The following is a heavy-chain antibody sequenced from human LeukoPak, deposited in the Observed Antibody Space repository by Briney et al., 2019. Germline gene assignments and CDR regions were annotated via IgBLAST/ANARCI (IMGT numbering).Heavy chain of an antibody. Sequence: PGGSLRLSRAASGFTFSNYAMNWVRQAPGKGLEWVSAVSTSGGSTYYADSVKGRFTISRDDSKNTLYLQMNSLRADDTAVYYCASKGSSGSSYYFDYWGQGTLVTVSS. CDR1: GFTFSNYA. J-gene: IGHJ4*02. D-gene: IGHD3-10*01. CDR3: ASKGSSGSSYYFDY. CDR2: VSTSGGST. V-gene: IGHV3-23*01.